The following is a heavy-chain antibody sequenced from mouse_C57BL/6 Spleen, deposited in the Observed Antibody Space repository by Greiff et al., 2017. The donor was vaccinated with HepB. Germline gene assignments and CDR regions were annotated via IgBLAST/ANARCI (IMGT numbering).Heavy chain of an antibody. CDR3: ARGGLLWYFDV. J-gene: IGHJ1*03. V-gene: IGHV1-42*01. Sequence: DVKLQESGPELVKPGASVKISCKASGYSFTGYYMNWVKQSPEKSLEWIGEINPSTGGTTYNQKFKAKATLTVDKSSSTAYMQLKSLTSEDSAVYYCARGGLLWYFDVWGTGTTVTVSS. CDR2: INPSTGGT. D-gene: IGHD2-3*01. CDR1: GYSFTGYY.